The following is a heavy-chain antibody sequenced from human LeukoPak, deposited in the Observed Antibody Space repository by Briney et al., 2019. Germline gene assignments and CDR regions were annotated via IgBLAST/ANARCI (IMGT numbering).Heavy chain of an antibody. CDR2: ISSSSSYI. J-gene: IGHJ4*02. CDR3: AKDPYCRSPSCRPAYFDS. V-gene: IGHV3-21*04. Sequence: PGGSLRLSCAASGFTFSSYSMNWVRQAPGRGLEWVSSISSSSSYIYYADSVKGRFTISRDNSKNTLYLQMNSLRAEDTAVYYCAKDPYCRSPSCRPAYFDSWGQGTLVTVS. D-gene: IGHD2-2*01. CDR1: GFTFSSYS.